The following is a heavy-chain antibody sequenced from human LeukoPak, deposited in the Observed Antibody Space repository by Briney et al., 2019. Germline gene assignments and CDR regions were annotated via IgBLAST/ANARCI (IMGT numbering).Heavy chain of an antibody. J-gene: IGHJ4*02. CDR2: IYPGDSDT. CDR3: ARPKVVAVAGNYFDY. V-gene: IGHV5-51*01. Sequence: GESLKISCKGSGYSFTNCWIGWGRQMPGKGPEWMGIIYPGDSDTRYSPSFQGQVTISADKSISTAYLQWSSLKASDTAMYYCARPKVVAVAGNYFDYWGQGTLVTVSS. CDR1: GYSFTNCW. D-gene: IGHD6-19*01.